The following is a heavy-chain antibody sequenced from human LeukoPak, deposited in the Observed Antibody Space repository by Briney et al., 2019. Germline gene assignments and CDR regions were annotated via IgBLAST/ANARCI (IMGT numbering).Heavy chain of an antibody. CDR3: ARDRGSKRVAYCGGDCYIGYFDL. V-gene: IGHV1-2*02. CDR1: GYTFTGYY. CDR2: INPNSGGT. Sequence: ASVKVSCKASGYTFTGYYTHWVRQAPGQGPEWMGWINPNSGGTNYAQKFQGRVTMTRDTSTSTVYMELSSLRSEDTAVYYCARDRGSKRVAYCGGDCYIGYFDLWGRGTLVTVSS. J-gene: IGHJ2*01. D-gene: IGHD2-21*02.